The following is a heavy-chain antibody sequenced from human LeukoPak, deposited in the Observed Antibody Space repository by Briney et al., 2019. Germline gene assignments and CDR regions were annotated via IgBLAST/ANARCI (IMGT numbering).Heavy chain of an antibody. V-gene: IGHV1-8*01. CDR2: MNPNSGNT. D-gene: IGHD3-9*01. CDR1: GYTFTSYD. Sequence: ASVKVSCKASGYTFTSYDINWVRQATGQGLERMGWMNPNSGNTGYAQKFQGRVTMTRNTSISTAYMELSSLRSEDTAVYYCARGVAKHDTIDYWGQGTLVTVSS. CDR3: ARGVAKHDTIDY. J-gene: IGHJ4*02.